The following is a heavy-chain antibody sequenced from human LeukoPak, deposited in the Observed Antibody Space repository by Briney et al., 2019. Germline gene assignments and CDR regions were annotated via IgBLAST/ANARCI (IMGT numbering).Heavy chain of an antibody. V-gene: IGHV3-7*04. J-gene: IGHJ4*02. CDR2: INQDGSEK. CDR3: ARDRVTNFDY. Sequence: GGSLRLSCAASGFTFSSYWMSWVRQAPRKGLGWVANINQDGSEKYYVDSVIGRFTIPRDNAKNSLYLQMNSLRAEDTAVYYCARDRVTNFDYWGQGTLVTVSS. D-gene: IGHD2-21*02. CDR1: GFTFSSYW.